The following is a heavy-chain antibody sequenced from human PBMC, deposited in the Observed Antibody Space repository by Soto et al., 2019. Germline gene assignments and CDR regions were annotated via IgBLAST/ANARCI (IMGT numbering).Heavy chain of an antibody. CDR3: ARHYYGSGSYYNWFDP. J-gene: IGHJ5*02. V-gene: IGHV4-59*01. D-gene: IGHD3-10*01. CDR2: IYYSGST. CDR1: GGSISSYY. Sequence: SETLSLTCTVSGGSISSYYWSWIRQPPGKGLEWIGYIYYSGSTNYNPSLKSRVTISVDTSKNQFSLKLSSVTAADTAVYYCARHYYGSGSYYNWFDPWGQGTLVTVS.